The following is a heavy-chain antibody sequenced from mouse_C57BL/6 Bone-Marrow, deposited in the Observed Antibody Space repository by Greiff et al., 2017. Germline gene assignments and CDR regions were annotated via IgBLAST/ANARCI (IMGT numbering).Heavy chain of an antibody. CDR3: ARYQEAMDY. D-gene: IGHD3-2*02. Sequence: QVQLQQPGAELVKPGASVKLSCKASGYTFTSYWMHWVKQRPGQGLEWIGEIDPSDSYTNYNQKFKGKATLTVNTSSSAAYMHLSSLTSDDSAVSYCARYQEAMDYWGQGTSVTVSS. CDR1: GYTFTSYW. V-gene: IGHV1-50*01. J-gene: IGHJ4*01. CDR2: IDPSDSYT.